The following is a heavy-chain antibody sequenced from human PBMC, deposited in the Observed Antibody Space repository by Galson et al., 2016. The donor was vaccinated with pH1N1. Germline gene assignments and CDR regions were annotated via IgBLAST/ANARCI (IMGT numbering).Heavy chain of an antibody. V-gene: IGHV4-39*01. CDR1: GGSISSNHN. CDR3: ARHRMWLTFPDY. CDR2: VHYTGAA. D-gene: IGHD6-19*01. J-gene: IGHJ4*02. Sequence: LSLTCTVSGGSISSNHNWGWIRQPPGKGLEWVGSVHYTGAAYYNPSLRSRVTISLDTSKNQFYLKMTSVTAADTAVYYGARHRMWLTFPDYWGQGTLATVSS.